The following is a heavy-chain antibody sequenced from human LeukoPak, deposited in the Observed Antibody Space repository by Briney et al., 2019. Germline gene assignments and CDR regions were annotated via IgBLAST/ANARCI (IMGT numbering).Heavy chain of an antibody. CDR3: ARGQRYSSSWYGTLGY. D-gene: IGHD6-13*01. CDR1: GGSFSGYY. Sequence: SETLSLTCAVYGGSFSGYYWSWIRQPPGKGLEWIGEINHSGSTNYNPSLKSRVTVSVDTSKNQSSLKLSSVTAADTAVYYCARGQRYSSSWYGTLGYWGQGTLVTVSS. J-gene: IGHJ4*02. CDR2: INHSGST. V-gene: IGHV4-34*01.